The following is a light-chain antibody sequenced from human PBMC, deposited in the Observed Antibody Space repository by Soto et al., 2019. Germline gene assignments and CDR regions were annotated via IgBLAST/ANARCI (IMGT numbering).Light chain of an antibody. V-gene: IGKV1-5*03. J-gene: IGKJ1*01. CDR3: QQYNSYS. CDR2: KAS. Sequence: DIHMTQSPSTLSGSVGDIVTITCRASQTISSWLAWYQQKPGKAPKLLIYKASTLKSGVPSRFSGSGSGTEFTLTISSMQPDDFATYYCQQYNSYSFGQGTKVDIK. CDR1: QTISSW.